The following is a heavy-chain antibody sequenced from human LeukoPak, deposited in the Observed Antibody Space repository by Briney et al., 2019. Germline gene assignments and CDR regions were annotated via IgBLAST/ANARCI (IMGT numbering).Heavy chain of an antibody. J-gene: IGHJ4*02. CDR2: ISSSSTYI. V-gene: IGHV3-21*01. CDR3: ARGFYDYVWGELDY. CDR1: GFNFNTYS. D-gene: IGHD3-16*01. Sequence: GGSLRLSCAASGFNFNTYSMAWVRQAPGKGLEWVSAISSSSTYIYYADSVKGRFTISRDNAKNSLYLQMNSLRAEDTATYYCARGFYDYVWGELDYWGQGTLVTVSS.